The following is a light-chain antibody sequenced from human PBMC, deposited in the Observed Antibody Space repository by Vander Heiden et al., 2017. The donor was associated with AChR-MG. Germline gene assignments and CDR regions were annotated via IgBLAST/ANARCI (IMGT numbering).Light chain of an antibody. CDR2: DVS. Sequence: QFALTQPASVSGSPGQSIAISCTGTNGDVGRYNFVSWYQLHPGKAPKLIIYDVSKRPSGVSSRFSGSKSGDVASLTISGLQTEDEADYYCCSYAGSSYIFGAATTVTVL. J-gene: IGLJ1*01. V-gene: IGLV2-23*02. CDR1: NGDVGRYNF. CDR3: CSYAGSSYI.